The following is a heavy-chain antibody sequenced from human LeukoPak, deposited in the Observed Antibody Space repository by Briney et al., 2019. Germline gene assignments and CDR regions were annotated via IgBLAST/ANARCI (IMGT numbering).Heavy chain of an antibody. Sequence: SETLSLTCTVSGVSISISSHYWACFRQPPGKGLEWIGSIYDTTRTYYNPSLNSRVTISVNTSKHQFSLNLSSLSAADTAVYYCARGPTVTTDFWGQGTLVTVSS. V-gene: IGHV4-39*01. CDR2: IYDTTRT. J-gene: IGHJ4*02. CDR1: GVSISISSHY. D-gene: IGHD4-11*01. CDR3: ARGPTVTTDF.